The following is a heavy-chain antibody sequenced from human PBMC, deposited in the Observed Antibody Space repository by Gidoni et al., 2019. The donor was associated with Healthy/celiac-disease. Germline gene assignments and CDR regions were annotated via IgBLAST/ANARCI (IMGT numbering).Heavy chain of an antibody. D-gene: IGHD2-2*01. CDR1: GGTFSSYA. J-gene: IGHJ6*02. V-gene: IGHV1-69*01. CDR2: IIPIFGTA. CDR3: PRAQDIVVVPAAPRYYYYYGMDV. Sequence: QVQLVQSGAEVKKPGYSVKVSCKTSGGTFSSYAIRWMREAPGQGLEWMGGIIPIFGTATYAQKFQGRVTITADESTSTAYMELSSLSSEDTAVYYCPRAQDIVVVPAAPRYYYYYGMDVWGQVTTVTVSS.